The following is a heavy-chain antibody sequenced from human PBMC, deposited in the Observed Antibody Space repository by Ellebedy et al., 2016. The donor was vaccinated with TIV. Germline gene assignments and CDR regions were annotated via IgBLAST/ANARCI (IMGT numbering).Heavy chain of an antibody. D-gene: IGHD2-21*02. V-gene: IGHV5-51*01. J-gene: IGHJ6*02. Sequence: GESLKISXKGSGYSFTSYWIGWVRQMPGKGLEWMGIIYPGDSDTRYSPSFQGQVTISADKSISTAYLQWSSLKASDTAMYYCARHADGYCGGDCQDYYYYGMDVWGQGTTVTVSS. CDR3: ARHADGYCGGDCQDYYYYGMDV. CDR2: IYPGDSDT. CDR1: GYSFTSYW.